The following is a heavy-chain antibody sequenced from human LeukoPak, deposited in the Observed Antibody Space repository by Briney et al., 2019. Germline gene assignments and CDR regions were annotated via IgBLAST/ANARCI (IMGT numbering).Heavy chain of an antibody. V-gene: IGHV3-74*01. CDR1: GFTFSSYW. J-gene: IGHJ5*02. CDR3: AREAYYYDSSGYYAWFDP. Sequence: PGGSLRLSCAASGFTFSSYWMHWVRQAPGKGLVWVSRINSDGSSISYADSVKGRFTISRDNAKNTLYLQMNSLRAEDTAVYYCAREAYYYDSSGYYAWFDPWGQGTLVTVSS. D-gene: IGHD3-22*01. CDR2: INSDGSSI.